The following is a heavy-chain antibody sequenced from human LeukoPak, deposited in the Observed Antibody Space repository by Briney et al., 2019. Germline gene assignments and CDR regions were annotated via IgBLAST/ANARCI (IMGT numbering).Heavy chain of an antibody. CDR1: GYTLTELS. CDR2: FDPEDGET. Sequence: VASVKVSCKVSGYTLTELSMHWVRQAPGKGLEWMGGFDPEDGETIYAQKFQGRVTMTEDTSTDTACMELSSLRSEDTAVYYCATFETSGGYCSGGSCYIYWGQGTLVTVSS. J-gene: IGHJ4*02. CDR3: ATFETSGGYCSGGSCYIY. D-gene: IGHD2-15*01. V-gene: IGHV1-24*01.